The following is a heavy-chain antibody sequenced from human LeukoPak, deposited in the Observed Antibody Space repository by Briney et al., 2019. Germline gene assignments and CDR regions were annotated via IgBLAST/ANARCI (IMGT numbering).Heavy chain of an antibody. V-gene: IGHV1-2*02. CDR2: INANSGGT. Sequence: ASVKVSCKASGYTFTGYYMHWVRQAPGQGLEWMGWINANSGGTNYAQNFQGRVTMTRDTSISTAYMELSRLRSHDTAVYYCARGMTTVTTGWFDPWGQGTLVTVSS. CDR1: GYTFTGYY. J-gene: IGHJ5*02. D-gene: IGHD4-17*01. CDR3: ARGMTTVTTGWFDP.